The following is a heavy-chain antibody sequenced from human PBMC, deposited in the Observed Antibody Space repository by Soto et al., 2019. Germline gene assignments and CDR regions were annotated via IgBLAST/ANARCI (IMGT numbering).Heavy chain of an antibody. J-gene: IGHJ5*02. CDR1: GYTFTSYY. CDR3: AISEVVYYGSERGAQRMRFDP. D-gene: IGHD3-10*01. CDR2: INPSGGST. V-gene: IGHV1-46*03. Sequence: ASVKVSCKASGYTFTSYYMHWVRQAPGQGLEWMGIINPSGGSTSYAQKFQGRVTMTRDTSTSTVYMELSSLRSEDTAVYYCAISEVVYYGSERGAQRMRFDPWGQGTLVTVSS.